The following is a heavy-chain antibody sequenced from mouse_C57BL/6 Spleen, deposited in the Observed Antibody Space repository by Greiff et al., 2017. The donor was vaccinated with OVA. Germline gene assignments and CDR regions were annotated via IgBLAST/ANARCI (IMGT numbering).Heavy chain of an antibody. D-gene: IGHD2-3*01. Sequence: QVQLQQPGAELVKPGASVKLSCKASGYTFTSYWMHWVKQRPGQGLEWIGMIHPNSGGTNYNEKFKSKATLTVDKSSSPAFMQLSSLTSAYSAVYYCASSRDVYPDYWGQGTTLTVSS. CDR2: IHPNSGGT. V-gene: IGHV1-64*01. CDR3: ASSRDVYPDY. J-gene: IGHJ2*01. CDR1: GYTFTSYW.